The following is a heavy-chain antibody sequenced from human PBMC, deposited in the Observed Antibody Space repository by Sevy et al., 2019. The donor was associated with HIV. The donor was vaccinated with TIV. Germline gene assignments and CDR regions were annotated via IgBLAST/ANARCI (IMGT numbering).Heavy chain of an antibody. CDR1: GFNFNIYW. J-gene: IGHJ4*02. Sequence: GGSLRLSCAASGFNFNIYWMHWVRQAPGKGLVWVSLINMDGTSTSYADSVKGRFTISRDNAQNTRFLQMNSLSAEDTAVYYCANFDCGGDCNGWGQGTLVTVSS. D-gene: IGHD2-21*02. CDR2: INMDGTST. CDR3: ANFDCGGDCNG. V-gene: IGHV3-74*01.